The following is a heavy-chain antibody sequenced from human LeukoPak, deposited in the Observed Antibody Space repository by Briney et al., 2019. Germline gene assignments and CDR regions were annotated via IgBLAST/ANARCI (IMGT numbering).Heavy chain of an antibody. J-gene: IGHJ6*02. CDR3: ARGKIYSYYYYGMDV. D-gene: IGHD2-15*01. CDR2: IYSGGST. CDR1: GFTVSSNY. Sequence: PGGSLRLSCAASGFTVSSNYMSWVRQAPGKGLEWVSVIYSGGSTYYADFVKGRFTISRDNSKNTLYLQMNSLRAEDTAVYYCARGKIYSYYYYGMDVWGQGTTVTVSS. V-gene: IGHV3-53*01.